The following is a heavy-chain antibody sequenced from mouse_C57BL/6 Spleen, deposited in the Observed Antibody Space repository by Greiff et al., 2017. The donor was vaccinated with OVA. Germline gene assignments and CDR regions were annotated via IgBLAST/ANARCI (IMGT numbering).Heavy chain of an antibody. Sequence: QVQLQQPGAELVMPGASVKLSCKASGYTFTSYWMHWVKQRPGQGLEWIGEIDPSDSYTNYNQKFKGKSTLTVDKSSSTAYMQLSSLTSEDSAVYYCARRGYGSSYYVFAYWGQGTLVTVSA. CDR2: IDPSDSYT. V-gene: IGHV1-69*01. J-gene: IGHJ3*01. CDR3: ARRGYGSSYYVFAY. D-gene: IGHD1-1*01. CDR1: GYTFTSYW.